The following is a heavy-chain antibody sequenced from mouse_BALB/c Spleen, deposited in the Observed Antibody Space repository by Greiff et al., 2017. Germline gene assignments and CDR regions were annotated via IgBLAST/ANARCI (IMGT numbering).Heavy chain of an antibody. D-gene: IGHD2-4*01. Sequence: EVQVVESGTVLARPGASVKMSCKASGYTFTSYWMHWVKQRPGQGLEWIGAIYPGNSDTSYNQKFKGKAKLTAVTSTSTAYMELSSLTNEDSAVYYCTSMIATDYYAMDYWGQGTSVTVSS. V-gene: IGHV1-5*01. CDR1: GYTFTSYW. J-gene: IGHJ4*01. CDR3: TSMIATDYYAMDY. CDR2: IYPGNSDT.